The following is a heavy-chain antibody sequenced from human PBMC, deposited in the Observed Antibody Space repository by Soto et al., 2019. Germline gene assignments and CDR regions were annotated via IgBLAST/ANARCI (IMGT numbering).Heavy chain of an antibody. CDR2: ISAYNGNT. CDR1: GYTFTSYG. Sequence: GASVKGSCKASGYTFTSYGISWVRQAPGQGLEWMGWISAYNGNTNYAQKLQGRVTMTTDTSTSTAYMELRSLRSDDTAVYYCARDSSTYYDFWSGHYFWFAPCGQGTLVTVSS. CDR3: ARDSSTYYDFWSGHYFWFAP. D-gene: IGHD3-3*01. V-gene: IGHV1-18*01. J-gene: IGHJ5*02.